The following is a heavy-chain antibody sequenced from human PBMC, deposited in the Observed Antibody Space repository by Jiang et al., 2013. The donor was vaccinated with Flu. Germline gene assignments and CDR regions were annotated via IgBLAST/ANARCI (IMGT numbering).Heavy chain of an antibody. CDR2: IIPMFGST. CDR1: GGTFRRHA. D-gene: IGHD6-13*01. V-gene: IGHV1-69*01. J-gene: IGHJ4*02. Sequence: GAEVKKPGSSVKVSCKTSGGTFRRHAITWVRQAPGPGLEWMGGIIPMFGSTNYAQKFQGRITITADDSTSTVYMELSSLISEDTAIYYCARERPSGSWYYFHYWGQGSLVTVSS. CDR3: ARERPSGSWYYFHY.